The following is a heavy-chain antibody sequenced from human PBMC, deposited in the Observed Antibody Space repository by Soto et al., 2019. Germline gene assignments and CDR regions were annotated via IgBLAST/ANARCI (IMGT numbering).Heavy chain of an antibody. Sequence: QVTLKESGPVLVKPTEPLTLTCTVSGFSLSNARMGVSWIRQPPGKALEWLAHIFSNDEKSYSTSLKSRLTISKDTSKSQVVLTMTNMDPVDTATYYCARIMSTLGWFDPWGQGTLVTVSS. CDR2: IFSNDEK. V-gene: IGHV2-26*01. CDR3: ARIMSTLGWFDP. J-gene: IGHJ5*02. D-gene: IGHD3-16*01. CDR1: GFSLSNARMG.